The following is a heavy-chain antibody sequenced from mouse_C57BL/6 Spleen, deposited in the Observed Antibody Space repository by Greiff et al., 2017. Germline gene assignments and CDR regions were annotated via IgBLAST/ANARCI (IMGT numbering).Heavy chain of an antibody. CDR1: GYTFTSYW. V-gene: IGHV1-64*01. D-gene: IGHD1-1*01. CDR2: IHPTSGST. Sequence: QVQLQQPGAELVKPGASVKLSCKASGYTFTSYWMHWVKQRPGQGLEWIGMIHPTSGSTNYNEKFKSKATLTVDKSSSTAYMQLSSLTSEDSAVYYCARSITTVVATPLDYWGQGTTLTVSS. CDR3: ARSITTVVATPLDY. J-gene: IGHJ2*01.